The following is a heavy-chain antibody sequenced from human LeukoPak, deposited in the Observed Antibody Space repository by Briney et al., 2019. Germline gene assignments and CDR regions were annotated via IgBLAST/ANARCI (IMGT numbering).Heavy chain of an antibody. Sequence: PGGSLRLSCAASEFTFSDHYMDWVRQAPGKGLEWVGRIRNKANRYTTEYAASVKGRFIISRDDSKKSLYLEMNSLKTEDTAVYYCTTVWRYWGQGTLVTVSS. CDR1: EFTFSDHY. CDR2: IRNKANRYTT. V-gene: IGHV3-72*01. D-gene: IGHD3-16*01. J-gene: IGHJ4*02. CDR3: TTVWRY.